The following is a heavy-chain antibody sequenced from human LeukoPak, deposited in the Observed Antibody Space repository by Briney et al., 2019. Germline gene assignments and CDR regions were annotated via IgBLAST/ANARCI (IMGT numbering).Heavy chain of an antibody. V-gene: IGHV1-18*01. CDR2: ISAYNGNT. D-gene: IGHD3-22*01. Sequence: ASVKLSCTASGYTFTSYGISWVRQAPGQGLEWMGWISAYNGNTNYAQTLQGRVTMTTDKSTSTAYMELRSLRSDDTAVYYCARDLRGLGYDSSGYHYWGQGTLVTVSS. J-gene: IGHJ4*02. CDR3: ARDLRGLGYDSSGYHY. CDR1: GYTFTSYG.